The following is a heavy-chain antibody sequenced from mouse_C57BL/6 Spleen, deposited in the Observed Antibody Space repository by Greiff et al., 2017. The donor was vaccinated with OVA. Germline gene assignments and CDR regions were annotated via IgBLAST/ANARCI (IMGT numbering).Heavy chain of an antibody. CDR1: GYSITSGYY. CDR3: ARSRQLRPFAY. Sequence: EVKLVESGPGLVKPSQSLSLTCSVTGYSITSGYYWNWIRQFPGNKLEWMGYISYDGSNNYNPSLKNRISITRDTSKNQFFLKLNSVTTEDTATYYCARSRQLRPFAYWGQGTLVTVSA. D-gene: IGHD3-2*02. J-gene: IGHJ3*01. V-gene: IGHV3-6*01. CDR2: ISYDGSN.